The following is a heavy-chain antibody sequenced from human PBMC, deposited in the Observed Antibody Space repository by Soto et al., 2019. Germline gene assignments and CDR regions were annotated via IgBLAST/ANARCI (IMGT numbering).Heavy chain of an antibody. CDR3: ARASFGVVSMSPAIFDY. CDR2: IKQEGRDK. V-gene: IGHV3-7*01. CDR1: GFTFSYYW. J-gene: IGHJ4*02. Sequence: GGSLRLSCAASGFTFSYYWMAWVRQAPGKGLEWVANIKQEGRDKYYADSVKGRFAISRDNAKNSLYLDMNSLRVEDTAVYYCARASFGVVSMSPAIFDYWGQGALVTVSS. D-gene: IGHD3-3*01.